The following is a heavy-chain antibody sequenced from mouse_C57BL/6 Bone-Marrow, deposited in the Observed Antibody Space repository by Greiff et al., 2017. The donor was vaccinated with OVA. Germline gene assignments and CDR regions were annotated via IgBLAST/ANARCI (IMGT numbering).Heavy chain of an antibody. Sequence: QVQLKQSGPELVKPGASVKISCKASGYTFTDYYINWVKQRPGQGLEWIGWIFPGSGSTYYNEKFKGKATLTVDKSSSTAYMLFSSMTSEDSAVYFCARGPYDGYYVGAMDYWGQGTSVTVSS. CDR2: IFPGSGST. J-gene: IGHJ4*01. CDR1: GYTFTDYY. CDR3: ARGPYDGYYVGAMDY. V-gene: IGHV1-75*01. D-gene: IGHD2-3*01.